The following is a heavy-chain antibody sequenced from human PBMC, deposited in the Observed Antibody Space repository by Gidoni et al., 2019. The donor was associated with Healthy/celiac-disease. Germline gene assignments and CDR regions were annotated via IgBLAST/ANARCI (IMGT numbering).Heavy chain of an antibody. CDR2: ISYDGSNK. CDR1: GFTFSSYA. J-gene: IGHJ5*02. V-gene: IGHV3-30-3*01. Sequence: QVQLVESGGGVVQPGRSLRLSCAASGFTFSSYAMHWVRQAPGKGLEWVAVISYDGSNKYYADSVKGRFTISRDNSKNTLYLQMNSLRAEDTAVYYCARGGSGISGWFDPWGQGTLVTVSS. D-gene: IGHD2-15*01. CDR3: ARGGSGISGWFDP.